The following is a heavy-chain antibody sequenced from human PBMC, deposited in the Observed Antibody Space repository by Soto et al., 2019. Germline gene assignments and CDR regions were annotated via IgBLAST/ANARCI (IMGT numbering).Heavy chain of an antibody. D-gene: IGHD3-10*01. CDR2: IYYSGST. V-gene: IGHV4-59*01. CDR3: ARESFGLSEGRRYYYYYYMDV. CDR1: GGSISSYY. J-gene: IGHJ6*03. Sequence: SETLSLTCTVSGGSISSYYWSWIRQPPGKGLEWIGYIYYSGSTNYNPSLKSRVTISVDTSKNQFSLKLSSVTAADTAVYYCARESFGLSEGRRYYYYYYMDVWGKGTTVTVSS.